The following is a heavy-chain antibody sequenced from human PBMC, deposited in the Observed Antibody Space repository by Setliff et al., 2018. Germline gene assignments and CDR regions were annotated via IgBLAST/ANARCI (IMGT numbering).Heavy chain of an antibody. V-gene: IGHV1-3*01. D-gene: IGHD6-19*01. CDR3: AGDAGGTISIAVFDY. J-gene: IGHJ4*02. CDR2: INAANGNT. CDR1: GYIFTNYA. Sequence: ASVKVSCKASGYIFTNYAIHWVRQAPGQRLEWMGWINAANGNTEYSQKFQGRVTIASDTSASTAYMELSSLRSEDTAVYYCAGDAGGTISIAVFDYWGQGTLVTVSS.